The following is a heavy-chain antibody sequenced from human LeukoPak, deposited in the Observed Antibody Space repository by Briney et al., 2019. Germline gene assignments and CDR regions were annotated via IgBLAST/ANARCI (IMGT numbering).Heavy chain of an antibody. V-gene: IGHV1-18*01. Sequence: GASVKVSCKASGYTFISFAISWVRQAPGQELEWVGWISTFNGYTNSAPKLQGRVTMTTDTSTSTAYMELRNLRSDDTAVYYCARLRSIGASGHDASDTWGQGTMLTVSS. D-gene: IGHD6-13*01. CDR1: GYTFISFA. CDR3: ARLRSIGASGHDASDT. CDR2: ISTFNGYT. J-gene: IGHJ3*02.